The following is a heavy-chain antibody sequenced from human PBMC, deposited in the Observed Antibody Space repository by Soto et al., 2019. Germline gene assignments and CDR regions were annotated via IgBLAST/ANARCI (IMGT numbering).Heavy chain of an antibody. CDR3: ARAGCDGGSCYTLVGLRYGMDV. J-gene: IGHJ6*02. CDR1: GFTFSSYA. D-gene: IGHD2-15*01. V-gene: IGHV3-30-3*01. Sequence: QVQLVESGGGVVQPGRSLRLSCAASGFTFSSYAMYWVRQAPGKGLEWVAVISYDGNNKYYADSVKGRFTISRDNSKNTRYLKMNSVRAEDMAVYYCARAGCDGGSCYTLVGLRYGMDVWGQGTTVTVSS. CDR2: ISYDGNNK.